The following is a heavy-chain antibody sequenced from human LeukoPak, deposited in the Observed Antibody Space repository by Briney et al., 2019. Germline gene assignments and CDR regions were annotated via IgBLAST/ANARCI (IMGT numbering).Heavy chain of an antibody. J-gene: IGHJ6*03. Sequence: KPSETLSLTCAAYGGSFSGYYWSWIRQPPGKGLEWIGEINHSGSTNYNPSLKSRVTISVDTSKNQFSLKLSFVTAADTAVYYCARGHREYCSGGSCYNMDVWGKGTTVTVSS. CDR3: ARGHREYCSGGSCYNMDV. CDR1: GGSFSGYY. CDR2: INHSGST. V-gene: IGHV4-34*01. D-gene: IGHD2-15*01.